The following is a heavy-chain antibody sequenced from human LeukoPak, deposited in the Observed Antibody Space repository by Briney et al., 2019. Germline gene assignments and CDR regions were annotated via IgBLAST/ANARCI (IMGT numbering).Heavy chain of an antibody. CDR3: AKEALHALSYGDYLGRFDY. CDR1: GFTFSSYA. D-gene: IGHD4-17*01. V-gene: IGHV3-23*01. J-gene: IGHJ4*02. CDR2: ISGSGGST. Sequence: GGSLRLSCAASGFTFSSYAMSWVRQAPGKGLEWVSAISGSGGSTYCADSVKGRFTISRDNSKNTLYLQMNSLRAEDTAVYYCAKEALHALSYGDYLGRFDYWGQGTLVTVSS.